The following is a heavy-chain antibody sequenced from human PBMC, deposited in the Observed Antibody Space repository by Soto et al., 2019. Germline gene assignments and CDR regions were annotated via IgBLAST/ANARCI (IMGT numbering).Heavy chain of an antibody. CDR2: IYYSGST. V-gene: IGHV4-30-4*01. Sequence: SETLSLTCTVSGGSISSGDYYLSWIRQPPGKGLEWIGYIYYSGSTYYNPSLKSRVTISVDTSKNQFSLKLTSVTAADTAIYYCARARQYYDCELDPWGQGTLVTVSS. CDR1: GGSISSGDYY. J-gene: IGHJ5*02. CDR3: ARARQYYDCELDP. D-gene: IGHD3-16*01.